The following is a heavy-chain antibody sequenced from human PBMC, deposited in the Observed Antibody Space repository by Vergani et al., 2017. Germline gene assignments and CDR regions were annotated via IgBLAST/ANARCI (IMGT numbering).Heavy chain of an antibody. CDR1: GFTFSSYA. CDR2: ISGSGGST. J-gene: IGHJ3*02. Sequence: EVQLLESGGGLVQPGGSLRLSCAASGFTFSSYAMSWVRQAPGKGLEWVSAISGSGGSTYYADSVKGRFTISRDNSKNTLYLQMNSLRAEDTAVYYCAREGVGYYDSSGYYGGAFDIWGQGTMVTVSS. D-gene: IGHD3-22*01. CDR3: AREGVGYYDSSGYYGGAFDI. V-gene: IGHV3-23*01.